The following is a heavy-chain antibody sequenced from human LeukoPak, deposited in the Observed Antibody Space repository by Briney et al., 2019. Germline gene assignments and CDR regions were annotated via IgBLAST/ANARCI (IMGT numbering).Heavy chain of an antibody. Sequence: SGTLSLTCVVYDESFSGYYWTWIRQPPGKGLEWFGEINHSGRTDYIPSLKSRVSISVDTSKNHFSLKLSSVTAADTAMYFCARGLYYSGSGRTFDSWGQGTLVTVSS. J-gene: IGHJ4*02. CDR3: ARGLYYSGSGRTFDS. CDR1: DESFSGYY. D-gene: IGHD3-10*01. V-gene: IGHV4-34*01. CDR2: INHSGRT.